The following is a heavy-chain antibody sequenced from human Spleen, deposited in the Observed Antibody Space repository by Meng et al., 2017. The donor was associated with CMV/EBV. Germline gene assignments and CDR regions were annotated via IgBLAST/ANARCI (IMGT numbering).Heavy chain of an antibody. CDR2: IGAYSGNT. CDR3: ARDSTATIFGVVPNFDP. V-gene: IGHV1-18*01. CDR1: STFTSYG. Sequence: STFTSYGISWVRPAPGQGLEWMGWIGAYSGNTNYAQKLQGRVTMTTDTSTSTAYMELRSLRSDDTAVYYCARDSTATIFGVVPNFDPWGQGTLVTVSS. D-gene: IGHD3-3*01. J-gene: IGHJ5*02.